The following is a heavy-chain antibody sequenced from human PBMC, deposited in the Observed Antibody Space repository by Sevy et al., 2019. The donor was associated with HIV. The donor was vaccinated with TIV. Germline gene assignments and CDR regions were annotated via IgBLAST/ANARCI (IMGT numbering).Heavy chain of an antibody. V-gene: IGHV4-59*01. Sequence: SETLSLTCSVSGGSISSYYWSWIRQPPGKGLEWIEYSGSTNYKSSLKSRVTISVDTSKNQFSLKLSSVTAADTAVYYCARVRYTFGFPVLLDYWGQGTLVTVSS. CDR2: SGST. D-gene: IGHD5-18*01. J-gene: IGHJ4*02. CDR1: GGSISSYY. CDR3: ARVRYTFGFPVLLDY.